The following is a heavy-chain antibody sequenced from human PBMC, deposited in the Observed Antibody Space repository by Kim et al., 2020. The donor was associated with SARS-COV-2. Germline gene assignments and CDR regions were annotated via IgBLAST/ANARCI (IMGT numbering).Heavy chain of an antibody. CDR1: GLTVSSNY. J-gene: IGHJ3*01. CDR3: ARDRAPVTGWYFDF. CDR2: IYTYDFT. Sequence: GGSLRLSCPVSGLTVSSNYMTWVRQAPGKGLEWVSTIYTYDFTYYADSVKGRFTISRDNSKNTLFLQMNSLRAEDTAVYYCARDRAPVTGWYFDFWGQGTMVTVSS. V-gene: IGHV3-53*01. D-gene: IGHD6-19*01.